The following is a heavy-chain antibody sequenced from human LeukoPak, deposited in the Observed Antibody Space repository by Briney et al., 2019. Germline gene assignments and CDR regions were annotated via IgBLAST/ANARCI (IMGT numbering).Heavy chain of an antibody. V-gene: IGHV3-23*01. CDR1: GFTFSTYA. J-gene: IGHJ4*02. CDR2: ISGSDGST. D-gene: IGHD3-10*01. CDR3: AKDVRSSSPIKYYDY. Sequence: PGGSLRLSCAASGFTFSTYAMSWVRQAPGKGLDCVSFISGSDGSTYYADSVKGRFTISRDNSKNTLYLQMNSLRAEDTAVYFCAKDVRSSSPIKYYDYWGQGALVTVSS.